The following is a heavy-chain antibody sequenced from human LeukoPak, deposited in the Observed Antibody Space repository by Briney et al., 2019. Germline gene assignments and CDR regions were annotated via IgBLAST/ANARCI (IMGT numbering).Heavy chain of an antibody. CDR2: IYSGGST. D-gene: IGHD3-9*01. V-gene: IGHV3-53*01. CDR1: GFTVSSNY. Sequence: GGSLRLSCAASGFTVSSNYMSWVRQAPGKWLEWVSVIYSGGSTYYADSAKGRFTISRDNSKNTLYLQMNSLSAEDTAVYYCARGFDQRFDYWCQGNVVTVCS. J-gene: IGHJ4*02. CDR3: ARGFDQRFDY.